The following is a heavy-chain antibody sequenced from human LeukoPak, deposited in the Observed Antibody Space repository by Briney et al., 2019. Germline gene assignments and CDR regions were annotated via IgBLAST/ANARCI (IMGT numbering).Heavy chain of an antibody. Sequence: SETLSLTCTVSGGSISSYYWSWIRQPPGKGLEWIGYIYYSGSTNYNPSLKSRVTMSVDTSKNQFSLKLSAVTAADTAVYYCATGKNWFDPWGQGTLVTVSS. CDR3: ATGKNWFDP. V-gene: IGHV4-59*01. D-gene: IGHD1-26*01. CDR2: IYYSGST. CDR1: GGSISSYY. J-gene: IGHJ5*02.